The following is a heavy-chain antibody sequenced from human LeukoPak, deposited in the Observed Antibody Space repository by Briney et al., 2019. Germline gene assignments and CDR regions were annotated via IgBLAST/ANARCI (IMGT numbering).Heavy chain of an antibody. J-gene: IGHJ6*02. V-gene: IGHV1-2*02. CDR3: ARGNCSSTSCYRPYYYYGMDV. CDR1: GYTFTGYY. Sequence: AAVKVSCKASGYTFTGYYMHWVRQAPGQGLEWMGWINPKSGGTNYAQKFQGRVTMTRDTSISTAYMELSRLRSDDTAVYYCARGNCSSTSCYRPYYYYGMDVWGQGTTVTVSS. CDR2: INPKSGGT. D-gene: IGHD2-2*01.